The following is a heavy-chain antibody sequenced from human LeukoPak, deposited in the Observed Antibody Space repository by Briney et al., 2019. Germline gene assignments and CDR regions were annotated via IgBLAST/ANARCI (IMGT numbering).Heavy chain of an antibody. D-gene: IGHD2-2*02. J-gene: IGHJ5*02. CDR1: GGSISSNSYY. CDR2: IYYSGST. V-gene: IGHV4-39*01. Sequence: SETLSLTCTVSGGSISSNSYYWGWIRQPPGKGLEWIGSIYYSGSTYYNPSLKSRVTISVDTSKNQFSLKLSSVTAADTAVYYCARRRIVVVPAAILNWFDPWGQGTLVTVSS. CDR3: ARRRIVVVPAAILNWFDP.